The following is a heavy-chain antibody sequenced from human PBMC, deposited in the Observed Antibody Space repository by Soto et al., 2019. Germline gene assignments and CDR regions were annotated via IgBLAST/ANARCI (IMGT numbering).Heavy chain of an antibody. J-gene: IGHJ6*02. CDR3: TRGQEVWWNAGPLGLHGLDV. CDR2: MNPSSANT. Sequence: AASVKVSCKASRYTFISYDINWVRQAPGQGLEWMGWMNPSSANTGYAQKFQGRISMTRSTSMNTAYMELNSLTAEDTAVYYCTRGQEVWWNAGPLGLHGLDVWGQGTTVTVS. CDR1: RYTFISYD. D-gene: IGHD3-16*01. V-gene: IGHV1-8*01.